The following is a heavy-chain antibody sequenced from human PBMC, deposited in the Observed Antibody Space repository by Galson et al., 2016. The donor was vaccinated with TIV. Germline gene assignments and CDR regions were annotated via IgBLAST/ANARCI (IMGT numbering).Heavy chain of an antibody. J-gene: IGHJ5*02. Sequence: LRISCKTSGYSFTNYWITWVRQMPGKGLEWMGRIDSRDSYTNYSPTFEGHVTISTDKSISTAYLQWTSLKASDSAIYYCARSASAGSGWVDPWGQGTLVTVSS. CDR1: GYSFTNYW. D-gene: IGHD3-10*01. CDR3: ARSASAGSGWVDP. V-gene: IGHV5-10-1*01. CDR2: IDSRDSYT.